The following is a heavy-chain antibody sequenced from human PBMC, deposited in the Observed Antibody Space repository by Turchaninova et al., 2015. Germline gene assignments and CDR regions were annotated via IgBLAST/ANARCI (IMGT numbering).Heavy chain of an antibody. D-gene: IGHD1-26*01. CDR1: GGSIRTSD. V-gene: IGHV4-59*01. Sequence: QVQLQESGPGLVKTSETLSLPGTDSGGSIRTSDWSWTRQPPGKGLEWTGYIDYSGSTNYNPSLKSRVTISVDTSKNQFSLKLSSVTAADTAVYYCARVGSGSYRLDYWGQGTLVTVSS. CDR2: IDYSGST. CDR3: ARVGSGSYRLDY. J-gene: IGHJ4*02.